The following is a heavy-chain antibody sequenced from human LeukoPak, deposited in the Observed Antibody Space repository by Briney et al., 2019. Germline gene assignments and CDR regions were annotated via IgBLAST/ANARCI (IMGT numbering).Heavy chain of an antibody. Sequence: GESLKISCKGSGYSFTSYWISWVRQMPGKGLEWMGRIDPSDSYTNYSPSFQGHVTISAGKSISTAYLQWSSLKASDTAMYYCARQAATAYDYFDYWGQGTPVTVSS. D-gene: IGHD1-1*01. CDR3: ARQAATAYDYFDY. V-gene: IGHV5-10-1*01. J-gene: IGHJ4*02. CDR1: GYSFTSYW. CDR2: IDPSDSYT.